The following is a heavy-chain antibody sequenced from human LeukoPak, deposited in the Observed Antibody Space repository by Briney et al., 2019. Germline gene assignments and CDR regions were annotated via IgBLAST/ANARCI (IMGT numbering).Heavy chain of an antibody. Sequence: SETLSLTCTVSGGSIRSSYYYWGWIRQPPGKGLEWIGSIYDSGSTYYNPSLKSRVTISVDTSKNQFSLKLSSVTAADTAVYYCARRRVGSSSWYRRDWFDPWGQGTLVTVSS. CDR1: GGSIRSSYYY. D-gene: IGHD6-13*01. J-gene: IGHJ5*02. CDR3: ARRRVGSSSWYRRDWFDP. CDR2: IYDSGST. V-gene: IGHV4-39*01.